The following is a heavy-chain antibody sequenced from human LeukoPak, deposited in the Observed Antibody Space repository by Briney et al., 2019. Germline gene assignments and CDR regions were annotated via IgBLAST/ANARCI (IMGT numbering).Heavy chain of an antibody. J-gene: IGHJ3*02. Sequence: PGGSLRLSCEASGFTFSSHCMSWVRQAPGKGLEWVANIKQDRSEKYYVDSVKGRFTISRDNAKNSLYLQMSILRAADTAVYYCARVRIAVCFSALDIWGEGRMVTVCS. V-gene: IGHV3-7*01. CDR2: IKQDRSEK. CDR1: GFTFSSHC. D-gene: IGHD6-19*01. CDR3: ARVRIAVCFSALDI.